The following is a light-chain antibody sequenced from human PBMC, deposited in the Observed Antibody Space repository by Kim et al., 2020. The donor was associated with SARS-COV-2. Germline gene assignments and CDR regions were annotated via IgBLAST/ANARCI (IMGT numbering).Light chain of an antibody. CDR2: GAS. V-gene: IGKV3-15*01. Sequence: EIVMTQSPATLSVSPGERATLSCRASQSLSANLAWYQQKPGQGPRLLIYGASTRATGIPARFSGSGSGTEFTLNISSLQSEDFAVYYCQHYNIWPWTFGQGTKVDIK. J-gene: IGKJ1*01. CDR3: QHYNIWPWT. CDR1: QSLSAN.